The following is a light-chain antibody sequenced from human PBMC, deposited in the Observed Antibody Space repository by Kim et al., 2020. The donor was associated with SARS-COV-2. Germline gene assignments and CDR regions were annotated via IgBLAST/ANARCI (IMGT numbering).Light chain of an antibody. CDR2: NTS. CDR1: TGAVTSGHY. V-gene: IGLV7-46*01. J-gene: IGLJ3*02. Sequence: QAVVTQEPSLTVSPGGAVTLTCGSSTGAVTSGHYPYWFQQKPGQAPRTLIFNTSNKPSWTPARFSGSLLGGKAALTLSGAQPEDEAEYYCLLSFSDSRVFGGGTKLTVL. CDR3: LLSFSDSRV.